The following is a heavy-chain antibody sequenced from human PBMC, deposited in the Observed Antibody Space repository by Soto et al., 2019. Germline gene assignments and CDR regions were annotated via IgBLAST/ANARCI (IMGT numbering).Heavy chain of an antibody. CDR1: GGSISSSSYC. D-gene: IGHD3-10*01. V-gene: IGHV4-39*01. CDR3: ARHTHYVSGGYTIPYYYYYYTAV. J-gene: IGHJ6*03. Sequence: SETLCHTWTVSGGSISSSSYCWGWIRQPPGKGLEWIGSIYYSGSTYYTPSLKSRVTISVDTSKNQFSLKLSSVTAADTAVYYCARHTHYVSGGYTIPYYYYYYTAVWGNGTTVTVSS. CDR2: IYYSGST.